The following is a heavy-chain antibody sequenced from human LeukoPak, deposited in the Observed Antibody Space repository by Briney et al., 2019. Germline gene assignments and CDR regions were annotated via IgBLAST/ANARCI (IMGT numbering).Heavy chain of an antibody. CDR2: MNPHSGKT. CDR1: GYTFNTYY. CDR3: ARLSSHYGDYKVDP. V-gene: IGHV1-8*02. J-gene: IGHJ5*02. Sequence: ASVKASCKASGYTFNTYYMHWVRQAPGQGLEWMGWMNPHSGKTGYAQNFQGRVTMTRDTSISTAYMELSSLRSEDTAVYYCARLSSHYGDYKVDPWGQGTLVTVSS. D-gene: IGHD4-17*01.